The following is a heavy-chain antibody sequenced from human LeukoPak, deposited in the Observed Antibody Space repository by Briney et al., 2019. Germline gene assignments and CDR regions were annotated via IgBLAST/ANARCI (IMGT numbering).Heavy chain of an antibody. D-gene: IGHD3-22*01. CDR3: ARGNYYDSSGPGGY. Sequence: GGSLRLSCAASGFTFSSHWMHWVRQAPGKGLVRVSRINSDGSSTSYVDSVAGRFTISRDNAKNTLYLQMNSLRAEDTAVYYCARGNYYDSSGPGGYWGQGTLVIVSS. J-gene: IGHJ4*02. V-gene: IGHV3-74*01. CDR2: INSDGSST. CDR1: GFTFSSHW.